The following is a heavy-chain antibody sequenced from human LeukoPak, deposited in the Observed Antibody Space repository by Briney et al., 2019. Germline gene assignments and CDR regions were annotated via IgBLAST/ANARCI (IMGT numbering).Heavy chain of an antibody. D-gene: IGHD7-27*01. CDR3: AKYPGEGDY. Sequence: PGGSLRLSCAASGFTFSTYSMNWVRQAPGKGLEWVSSISGSGTYIYYADSVKGRFTISRDNTKNSLYLHMNSLRAEDTDVYYCAKYPGEGDYWGQGTLVTVSS. CDR1: GFTFSTYS. CDR2: ISGSGTYI. V-gene: IGHV3-21*01. J-gene: IGHJ4*02.